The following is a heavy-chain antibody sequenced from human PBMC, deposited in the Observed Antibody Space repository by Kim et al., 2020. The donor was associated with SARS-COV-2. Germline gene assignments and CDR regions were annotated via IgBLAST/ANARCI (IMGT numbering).Heavy chain of an antibody. J-gene: IGHJ4*02. CDR3: ARAGPVLESAGFDY. D-gene: IGHD3-3*01. Sequence: AQKFQGRVTMTRDTSTSTVYMELSSLRSEDTAVYYCARAGPVLESAGFDYWGQGTLVTVSS. V-gene: IGHV1-46*01.